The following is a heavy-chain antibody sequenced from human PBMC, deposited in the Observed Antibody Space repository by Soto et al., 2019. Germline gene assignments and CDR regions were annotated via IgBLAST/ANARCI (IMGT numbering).Heavy chain of an antibody. V-gene: IGHV3-11*01. CDR3: ARERARVFDS. CDR2: ISISGGTI. Sequence: QVQLVESGGGLVKPGGSLRLSCAASGFTFSDYYMSWIRQAPGKGLEWLSYISISGGTIYYADSVKGRFSISRDNAKNSLYMQLCSLRAEDTAVYFCARERARVFDSWGQGTLVTVSS. J-gene: IGHJ4*02. CDR1: GFTFSDYY.